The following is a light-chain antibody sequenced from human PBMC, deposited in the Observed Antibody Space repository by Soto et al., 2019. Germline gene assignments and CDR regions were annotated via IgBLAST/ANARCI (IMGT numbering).Light chain of an antibody. V-gene: IGKV2-28*01. J-gene: IGKJ4*01. CDR3: MQTLQTPLT. CDR2: LGS. CDR1: QSLLHSNGYNY. Sequence: DIVMTQSPLSLPVTPGEPASISCRSSQSLLHSNGYNYLDWYLQKQGQSPQLLIYLGSNRASGVPDRFSGSGSGTDFTLKISRLELEDVGVYYCMQTLQTPLTFGGGTKVENK.